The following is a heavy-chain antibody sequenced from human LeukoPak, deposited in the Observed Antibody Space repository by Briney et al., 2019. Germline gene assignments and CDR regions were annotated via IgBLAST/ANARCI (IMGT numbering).Heavy chain of an antibody. CDR2: IYYSGST. V-gene: IGHV4-59*01. D-gene: IGHD3-10*01. Sequence: PSETLSLTCTVSGGSISSYYWSWIRQPPGKGLEWIGYIYYSGSTNYNPSLKSRVTISVDTSKNQFSLKLGSVTAADTAVYYCAGDYNGSGNYFKHWGQGTLVTVSS. J-gene: IGHJ4*02. CDR3: AGDYNGSGNYFKH. CDR1: GGSISSYY.